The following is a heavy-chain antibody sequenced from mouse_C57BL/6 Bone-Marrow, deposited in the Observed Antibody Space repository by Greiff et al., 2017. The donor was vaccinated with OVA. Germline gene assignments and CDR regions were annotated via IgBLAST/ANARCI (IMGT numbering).Heavy chain of an antibody. CDR2: ISSGGSST. Sequence: EVQLVESGGDLVKPGGSLKLSCAASGFTFSSYGMSWVRQTPDKRLEWVATISSGGSSTYYPDSVKGRFTISRDNAKNTLYLQMSSLKSEDTAMYYCARQISTRNFDYWGQGTTLTVSS. CDR1: GFTFSSYG. J-gene: IGHJ2*01. D-gene: IGHD1-1*01. V-gene: IGHV5-6*01. CDR3: ARQISTRNFDY.